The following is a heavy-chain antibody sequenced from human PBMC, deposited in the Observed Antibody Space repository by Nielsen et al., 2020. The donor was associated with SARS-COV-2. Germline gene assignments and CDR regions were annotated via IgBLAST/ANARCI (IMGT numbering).Heavy chain of an antibody. CDR2: INPNSGGT. Sequence: WVRQAPGQGLEWMGWINPNSGGTNYAQKFQGWVTMTRDTSISTAYMELSRLRSDDTAVYYCARGGDGMDVWGQGTTVTVSS. CDR3: ARGGDGMDV. V-gene: IGHV1-2*04. J-gene: IGHJ6*02.